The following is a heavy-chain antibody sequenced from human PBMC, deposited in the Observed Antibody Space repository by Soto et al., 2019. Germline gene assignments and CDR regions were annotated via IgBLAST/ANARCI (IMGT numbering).Heavy chain of an antibody. CDR1: GFTFNSLS. Sequence: QVQLVESGGGMVQPGTSLRLSCAASGFTFNSLSLHWVRQRPDKGLEWVAVISHDGMVTFYADFVKGRFTVSRDNSKNTIYLQVNILRAEDTAVYYCAREPYGDSQYFDYWGQGTLVTVSS. CDR3: AREPYGDSQYFDY. CDR2: ISHDGMVT. V-gene: IGHV3-30*04. D-gene: IGHD2-21*02. J-gene: IGHJ4*02.